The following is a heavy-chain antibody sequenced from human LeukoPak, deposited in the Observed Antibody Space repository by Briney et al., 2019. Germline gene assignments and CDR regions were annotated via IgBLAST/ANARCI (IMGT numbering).Heavy chain of an antibody. CDR2: ISGTSGTI. V-gene: IGHV3-23*01. CDR1: GFTFSNYA. J-gene: IGHJ3*02. D-gene: IGHD2-2*01. CDR3: GREGYTSGYAGAFDT. Sequence: GGSLRLSCAASGFTFSNYAMSWVRQAPGKRLEWVSGISGTSGTINYADPVKGRFTISRDNSKNTLFLQMDSLRAEDTGVYYCGREGYTSGYAGAFDTWGQGTMVTVSS.